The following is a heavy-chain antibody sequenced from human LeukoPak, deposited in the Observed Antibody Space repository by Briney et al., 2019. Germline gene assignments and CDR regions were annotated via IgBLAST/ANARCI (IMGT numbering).Heavy chain of an antibody. CDR3: ARVEYSGNGNLY. D-gene: IGHD1-26*01. J-gene: IGHJ4*02. CDR1: GLTFINYW. V-gene: IGHV3-7*01. CDR2: INRDGSGK. Sequence: GGSLRLSCVGSGLTFINYWMTWVRQVPGKGLEWVANINRDGSGKYYLPSVRGRFTISKDDAKDSLYLQMDSLRPEDTAIYYCARVEYSGNGNLYWGQGALVTVSS.